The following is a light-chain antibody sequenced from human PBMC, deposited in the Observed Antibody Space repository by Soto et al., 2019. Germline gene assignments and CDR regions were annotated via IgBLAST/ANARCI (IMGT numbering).Light chain of an antibody. CDR2: TTN. Sequence: QTVVTQEPSLTVSPGGTVTLTCASSSGAVTSGYYPNWFQQRPGQAPRPLIYTTNRRHSWTPARFSSSLLGDKAALTLSGVQPEDEADYYCLLYYGGRWVFGGGTKLTVL. CDR3: LLYYGGRWV. V-gene: IGLV7-43*01. CDR1: SGAVTSGYY. J-gene: IGLJ3*02.